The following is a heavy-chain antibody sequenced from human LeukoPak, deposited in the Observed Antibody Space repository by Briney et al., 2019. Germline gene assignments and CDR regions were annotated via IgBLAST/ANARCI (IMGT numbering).Heavy chain of an antibody. J-gene: IGHJ5*02. CDR3: ARDSGDWFDP. CDR1: GGSISSYY. D-gene: IGHD3-10*01. Sequence: KPSETLSLTSTVSGGSISSYYWSWIRQPPGKGLEWIGYIYYSGSTNYNPSLKSRVTISVDTSKNQFSLKLSSVTAADTAVYYCARDSGDWFDPWGQGTLVTVSS. CDR2: IYYSGST. V-gene: IGHV4-59*01.